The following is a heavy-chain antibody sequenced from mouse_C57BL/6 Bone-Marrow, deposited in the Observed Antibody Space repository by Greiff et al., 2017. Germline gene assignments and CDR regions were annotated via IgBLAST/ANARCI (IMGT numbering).Heavy chain of an antibody. CDR2: ISYDGSN. CDR3: ARHYGYDGAWFAY. J-gene: IGHJ3*01. D-gene: IGHD2-2*01. Sequence: EVKLQESGPGLVKPSQSLSLTCSVTGYSITSGYYWNWIRQFPGNKLEWMGYISYDGSNNYNPSLKNRISITRDTSKNQFFLKLNSVTTEDTATYYCARHYGYDGAWFAYWGQGTLVTVSA. CDR1: GYSITSGYY. V-gene: IGHV3-6*01.